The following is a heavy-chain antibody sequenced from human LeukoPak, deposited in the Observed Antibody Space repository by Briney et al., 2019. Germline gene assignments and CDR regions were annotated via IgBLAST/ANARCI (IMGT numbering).Heavy chain of an antibody. V-gene: IGHV4-34*01. CDR2: INHSGST. J-gene: IGHJ4*02. D-gene: IGHD2-15*01. Sequence: SETLSLTCAVYGGSFSGYYWSWIRQPPGKGLEWIGEINHSGSTNYNPSLKSRVTISVDTSKNQFSLKLSSVTAADTAVYYCAGRGRVVVAATDYWGQGTLVTVSS. CDR1: GGSFSGYY. CDR3: AGRGRVVVAATDY.